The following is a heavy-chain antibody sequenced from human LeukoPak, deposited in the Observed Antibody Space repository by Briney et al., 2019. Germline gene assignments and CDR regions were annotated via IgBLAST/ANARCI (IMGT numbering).Heavy chain of an antibody. Sequence: GASVKVSCKASGYTFTSYDINWVRQATGQGLEWMGWMNPNSGNTGYAQKFQGRVTMTRNTSISTAYMELSSLRSEDTAVYYCARDWTRSPKPGIGVAGKGYNWFDRWGQGTLVTVSS. CDR2: MNPNSGNT. D-gene: IGHD6-19*01. J-gene: IGHJ5*02. CDR1: GYTFTSYD. V-gene: IGHV1-8*01. CDR3: ARDWTRSPKPGIGVAGKGYNWFDR.